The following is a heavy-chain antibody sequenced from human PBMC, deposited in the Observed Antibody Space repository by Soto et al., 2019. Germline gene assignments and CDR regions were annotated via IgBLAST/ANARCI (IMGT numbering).Heavy chain of an antibody. Sequence: QVQLVQSGAEVKKPGSSVKVSCKASGGTFSSYAISWVRQAPGQGLEWMGGIIPLFGRANYAQKFQGRVTITXXAXTXIASMEMSSLRSEDTAVYYCAQTLGLAAAGPGRFDLWGRGTLVTVSS. V-gene: IGHV1-69*05. D-gene: IGHD6-25*01. CDR3: AQTLGLAAAGPGRFDL. CDR2: IIPLFGRA. J-gene: IGHJ2*01. CDR1: GGTFSSYA.